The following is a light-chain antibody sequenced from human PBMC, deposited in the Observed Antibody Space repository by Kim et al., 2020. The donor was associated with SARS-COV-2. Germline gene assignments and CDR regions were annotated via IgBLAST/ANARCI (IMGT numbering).Light chain of an antibody. CDR2: QDS. CDR3: RAWDSSTAVV. J-gene: IGLJ2*01. Sequence: VSPGQTASITCSGDKLGDKYACWYQQKPGQSPVLVIYQDSKRPSGIPERFSGSNSGNTATLTISGTQAMDEADYYCRAWDSSTAVVFGGGTQLTVL. CDR1: KLGDKY. V-gene: IGLV3-1*01.